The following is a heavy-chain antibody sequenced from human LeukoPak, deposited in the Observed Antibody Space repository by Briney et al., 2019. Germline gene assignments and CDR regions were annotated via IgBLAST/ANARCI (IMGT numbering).Heavy chain of an antibody. V-gene: IGHV4-38-2*01. D-gene: IGHD7-27*01. CDR3: ARALSGDLWYFDL. CDR1: GYSISSGYY. Sequence: SETLSLTCAVSGYSISSGYYWGWIRQPPGKGLEWIGSIYHSGSTYYNPSLKSRFTISVDTSKNQFSLKLSSVTAADTAVYYCARALSGDLWYFDLWGRGTLVTVSS. CDR2: IYHSGST. J-gene: IGHJ2*01.